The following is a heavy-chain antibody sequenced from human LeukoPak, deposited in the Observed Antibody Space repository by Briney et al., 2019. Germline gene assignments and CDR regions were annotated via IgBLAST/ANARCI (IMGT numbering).Heavy chain of an antibody. CDR1: GFTFSSYG. CDR3: AKDLSPSIAAAGFDP. V-gene: IGHV3-30*02. CDR2: IRYDGINK. Sequence: PGGSLRLSCAASGFTFSSYGMHWVRQAPGKGLEWVAFIRYDGINKYYADSVKGRFTISRDNSKNTLYLQMNSLRAEDTAVYYCAKDLSPSIAAAGFDPWGQGTLVTVSS. J-gene: IGHJ5*02. D-gene: IGHD6-13*01.